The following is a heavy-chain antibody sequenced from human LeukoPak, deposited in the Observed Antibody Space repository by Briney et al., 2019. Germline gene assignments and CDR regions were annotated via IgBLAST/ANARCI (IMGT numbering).Heavy chain of an antibody. Sequence: SGGSLRLSCAASGFTFSSYAMSWVRQAPGKGLEWVSAISGSGGSTYYADSVKGRFTISRDNSKNTLYLQMNSLRAEDTAVYYCANLPYDSSGYPRGYWGQGTLVTVSS. D-gene: IGHD3-22*01. CDR2: ISGSGGST. CDR3: ANLPYDSSGYPRGY. V-gene: IGHV3-23*01. CDR1: GFTFSSYA. J-gene: IGHJ4*02.